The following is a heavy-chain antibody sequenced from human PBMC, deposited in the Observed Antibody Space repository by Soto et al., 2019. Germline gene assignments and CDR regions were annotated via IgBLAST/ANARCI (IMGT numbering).Heavy chain of an antibody. D-gene: IGHD3-3*01. J-gene: IGHJ6*03. CDR1: GFTFSSYA. CDR2: ISGSGDNT. Sequence: EVQLLESGGGLVQPGGSLRLSCAASGFTFSSYALNWVRQAPGKGLEWVSVISGSGDNTYYADSVKGRFTISRDNANNTLYLQMNSLRAEDTAVYYCAKDLVTDEFWSADDTYYCVDVWGKGTGVTVSS. CDR3: AKDLVTDEFWSADDTYYCVDV. V-gene: IGHV3-23*01.